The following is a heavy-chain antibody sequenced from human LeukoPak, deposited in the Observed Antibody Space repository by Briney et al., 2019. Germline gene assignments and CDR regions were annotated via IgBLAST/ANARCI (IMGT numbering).Heavy chain of an antibody. D-gene: IGHD1-26*01. V-gene: IGHV3-72*01. CDR2: SRDRANGYTP. Sequence: GGSLRLSCAASGFTFDDYGMSWVRQAPGKGLEWVGRSRDRANGYTPEYAASVRGRFTISRDDSETSMYLQMNSLKTEDSAVYYCTRGGTSSVAYYYHMDVWGQGTTVTVSS. J-gene: IGHJ6*02. CDR1: GFTFDDYG. CDR3: TRGGTSSVAYYYHMDV.